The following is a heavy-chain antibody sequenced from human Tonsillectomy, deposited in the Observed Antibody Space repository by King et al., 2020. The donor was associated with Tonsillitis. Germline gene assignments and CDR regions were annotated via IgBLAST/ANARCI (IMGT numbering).Heavy chain of an antibody. D-gene: IGHD3-22*01. V-gene: IGHV3-30*04. CDR2: ISYDGSNK. CDR1: GFIFSTYT. J-gene: IGHJ1*01. CDR3: ARGVYYDNGEYFHH. Sequence: VKLVESGGGVVQPGRSLRLSCAASGFIFSTYTMHWVRQAPGKGLEWVAVISYDGSNKYFTDSVKGRFTISRDNSKNTLFLQMNSLRAEDTAVYYCARGVYYDNGEYFHHWGQGTLVTVSS.